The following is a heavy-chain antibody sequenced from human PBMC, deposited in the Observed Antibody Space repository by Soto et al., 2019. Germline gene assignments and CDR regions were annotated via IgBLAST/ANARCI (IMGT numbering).Heavy chain of an antibody. J-gene: IGHJ6*03. CDR3: ARGHLAVVPVASWFYYMDV. Sequence: QVQLVQSGAEVEKPGASVKVSCKASGYTFTNYAVHWVRQAPGQRLEWMGWINAGNGNTRFSQNLQGRVTTTRDTSAHTVYMELSSLRSEDTAVYYCARGHLAVVPVASWFYYMDVWGKGTTVTVSS. D-gene: IGHD2-2*01. V-gene: IGHV1-3*01. CDR2: INAGNGNT. CDR1: GYTFTNYA.